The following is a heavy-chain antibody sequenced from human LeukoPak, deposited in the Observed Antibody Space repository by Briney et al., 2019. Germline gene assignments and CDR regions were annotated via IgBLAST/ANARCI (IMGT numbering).Heavy chain of an antibody. CDR2: IKQDGSEK. CDR1: GFTLSYYW. Sequence: GGSLRLSCAASGFTLSYYWMSWVRQAPGKGLEWVANIKQDGSEKYYVDSVKGRFTISRDNAKNSLYLQMNSLKAEDTAVYYCARYGNGAWLGHYAFDMWGQGTMVTVSS. V-gene: IGHV3-7*01. J-gene: IGHJ3*02. D-gene: IGHD6-19*01. CDR3: ARYGNGAWLGHYAFDM.